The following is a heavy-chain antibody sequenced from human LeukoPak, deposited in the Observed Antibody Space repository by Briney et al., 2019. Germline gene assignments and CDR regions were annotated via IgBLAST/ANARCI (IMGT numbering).Heavy chain of an antibody. CDR2: TYYRSKWYN. Sequence: SQTLSLTCAISGDSVSSNSAAWNWIRQSPSRGLEWLGRTYYRSKWYNDYVVSVKSRITITPDTSKNQFSLQLNSVTPEDTAVYYCARDPRIAADLNFDYWGQGTLVTVSS. V-gene: IGHV6-1*01. CDR1: GDSVSSNSAA. J-gene: IGHJ4*02. CDR3: ARDPRIAADLNFDY. D-gene: IGHD6-13*01.